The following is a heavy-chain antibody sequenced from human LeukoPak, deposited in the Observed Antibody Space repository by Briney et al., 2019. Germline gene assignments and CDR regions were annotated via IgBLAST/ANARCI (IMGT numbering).Heavy chain of an antibody. CDR1: GFTFSSYW. Sequence: GGSLRLSCAASGFTFSSYWMHWVRQAPGKGLVWVSRINSDGSSTSYADSVKGRFTISRDNAKNTLYLQMNSLRAEDTAVYYCARERVRGYYFDYWGQGTLVTVSS. D-gene: IGHD3-16*01. V-gene: IGHV3-74*01. CDR3: ARERVRGYYFDY. CDR2: INSDGSST. J-gene: IGHJ4*02.